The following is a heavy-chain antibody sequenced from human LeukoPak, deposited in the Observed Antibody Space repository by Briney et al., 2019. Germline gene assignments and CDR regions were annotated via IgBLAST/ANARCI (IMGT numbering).Heavy chain of an antibody. Sequence: ASVKVSCKASGYTFTSYAMNWVRQAPGQGLEWMGWINTNTGNPTYAQGFTGRFVFSLDTSVSTAYLQISGLKAEDTAVYYCARGVVVPAASHYYYMDVWGKGTTVTVSS. CDR3: ARGVVVPAASHYYYMDV. D-gene: IGHD2-2*01. CDR2: INTNTGNP. CDR1: GYTFTSYA. J-gene: IGHJ6*03. V-gene: IGHV7-4-1*02.